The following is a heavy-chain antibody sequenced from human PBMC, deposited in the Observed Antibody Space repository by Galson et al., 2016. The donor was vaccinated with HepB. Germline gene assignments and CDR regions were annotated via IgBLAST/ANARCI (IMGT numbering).Heavy chain of an antibody. CDR3: ARGLRWYGTPMDV. CDR2: ISHDNGKT. D-gene: IGHD6-13*01. Sequence: SCKASNFTFTTHGITWVRQAPGRGPEWMGWISHDNGKTDHAPKVQDRLIMTTDTSTNTAYMELRGLISDDTAVYYCARGLRWYGTPMDVWGQGTTVTV. V-gene: IGHV1-18*01. CDR1: NFTFTTHG. J-gene: IGHJ6*02.